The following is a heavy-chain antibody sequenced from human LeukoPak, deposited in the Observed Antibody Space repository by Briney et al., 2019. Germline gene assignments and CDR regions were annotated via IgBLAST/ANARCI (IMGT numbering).Heavy chain of an antibody. CDR2: INPNSGGT. J-gene: IGHJ4*02. Sequence: ASVKVSCKASGYTFTGYYMHWVRQAPGQGREWMGRINPNSGGTNYAQKFQGRVTMTRDTSISTAYMELTRLRSDDTAVYYCARSGSSRDYFDYWGQGTLVTVSS. CDR1: GYTFTGYY. CDR3: ARSGSSRDYFDY. V-gene: IGHV1-2*06. D-gene: IGHD5-12*01.